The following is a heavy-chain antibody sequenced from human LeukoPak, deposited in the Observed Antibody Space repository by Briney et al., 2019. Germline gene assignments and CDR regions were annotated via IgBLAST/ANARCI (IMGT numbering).Heavy chain of an antibody. V-gene: IGHV1-18*01. CDR1: GYTFTSYG. CDR2: ISAYNGNT. D-gene: IGHD2-2*02. Sequence: ASVKVSCKASGYTFTSYGISWVRQAPGQGLEWMGWISAYNGNTNYAQKLQGRVTMTTDTSTSTAYMELRSLRSDDTAVYYCARDNIAVVPAAIVFDPWGQGTLVTVSS. CDR3: ARDNIAVVPAAIVFDP. J-gene: IGHJ5*02.